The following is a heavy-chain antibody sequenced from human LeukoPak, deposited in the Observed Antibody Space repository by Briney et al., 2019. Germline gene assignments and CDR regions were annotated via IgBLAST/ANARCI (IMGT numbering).Heavy chain of an antibody. D-gene: IGHD1-26*01. V-gene: IGHV3-66*01. CDR3: TRSVGALYGMDV. CDR2: IYSGETT. J-gene: IGHJ6*02. Sequence: PGGSLRLSCAASGFTISFNYMSWVRQAPGKGLEWVALIYSGETTSYADSVKGRFTISRDNSKNMLYVQMNSLRDEDTAVYYCTRSVGALYGMDVWGQGTTVTVSS. CDR1: GFTISFNY.